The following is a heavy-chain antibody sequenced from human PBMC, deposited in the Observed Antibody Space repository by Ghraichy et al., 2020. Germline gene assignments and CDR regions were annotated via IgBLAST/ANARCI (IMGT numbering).Heavy chain of an antibody. J-gene: IGHJ2*01. CDR2: IYSDGYT. D-gene: IGHD6-19*01. CDR1: GFIVSSHY. Sequence: GESLNISCVASGFIVSSHYMSWVRQAPGKGLEWVSIIYSDGYTYNVDSVKGRLSISRDNSKNTLYLQMNSLRAEDTAVYYCARSVAVASSAIGYFDLWGRGTLVSVSS. CDR3: ARSVAVASSAIGYFDL. V-gene: IGHV3-66*01.